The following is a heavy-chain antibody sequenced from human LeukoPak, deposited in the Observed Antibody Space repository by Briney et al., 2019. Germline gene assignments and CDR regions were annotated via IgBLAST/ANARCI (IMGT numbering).Heavy chain of an antibody. CDR2: IWYDGTSK. V-gene: IGHV3-33*01. CDR3: ARDLRSGYYLDY. CDR1: GFSFSNYG. D-gene: IGHD1-1*01. J-gene: IGHJ4*02. Sequence: HPGGSLRLSCAASGFSFSNYGMHWVRQAPGKGLEWVAVIWYDGTSKYYADSVKGRFTISRDNSKNMLYLQMNSLRAEDTAVYYCARDLRSGYYLDYWGQGALVTVSS.